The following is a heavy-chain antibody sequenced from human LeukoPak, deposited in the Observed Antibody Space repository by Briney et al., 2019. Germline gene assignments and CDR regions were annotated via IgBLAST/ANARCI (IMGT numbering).Heavy chain of an antibody. CDR1: GDSISSSSYY. Sequence: SETLSLTCTVSGDSISSSSYYWGWIRQPPGKGLEWIGSIYYSGSTYYNPSLKSRVTISVDTSKNQFSLKLSSVTAADTAVYYCARHPVSKFAVAGTIGYWGQGTLVTVSS. D-gene: IGHD6-19*01. CDR3: ARHPVSKFAVAGTIGY. J-gene: IGHJ4*02. V-gene: IGHV4-39*01. CDR2: IYYSGST.